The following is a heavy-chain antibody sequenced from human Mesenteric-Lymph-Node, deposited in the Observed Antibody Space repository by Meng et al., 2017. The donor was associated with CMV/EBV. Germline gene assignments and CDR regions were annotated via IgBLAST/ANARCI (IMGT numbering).Heavy chain of an antibody. CDR1: GYTFTSYG. J-gene: IGHJ5*02. V-gene: IGHV1-18*01. D-gene: IGHD2-2*01. CDR3: ARARPAAGGWFDP. CDR2: ISAYNGNT. Sequence: KASGYTFTSYGISWVRQAPGQGLEWMRWISAYNGNTNYAQKLQGRVTMTTDTSTSTAYMELRSLRSDDTAVYYCARARPAAGGWFDPWGQGTLVTVSS.